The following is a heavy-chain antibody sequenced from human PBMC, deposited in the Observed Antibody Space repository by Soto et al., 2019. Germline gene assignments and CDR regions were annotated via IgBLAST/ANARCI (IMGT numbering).Heavy chain of an antibody. D-gene: IGHD3-9*01. Sequence: EVQLLESGGGLVQPGGSLRLSCAASGFTFSSYAMSWVRQAPGKGLEWVSGISGSGVSTYYADSVKGRFTISRDNSKNTLYLQMNSLRAEDTAVYYCAKGAWYYDILTGHGYFDYWGQGTLVTVSS. V-gene: IGHV3-23*01. CDR2: ISGSGVST. CDR3: AKGAWYYDILTGHGYFDY. J-gene: IGHJ4*02. CDR1: GFTFSSYA.